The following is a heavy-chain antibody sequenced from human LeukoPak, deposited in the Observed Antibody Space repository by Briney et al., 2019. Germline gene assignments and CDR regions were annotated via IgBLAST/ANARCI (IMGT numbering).Heavy chain of an antibody. D-gene: IGHD6-13*01. J-gene: IGHJ4*02. CDR2: FYYSQST. Sequence: SETLSLTCTVSGGSVTNYYWSWIRQPPGKGLEWIGYFYYSQSTNYNPSLKSRVTISVDTSQNQFSLKLISVTAADTAVYYCARGTSDSWSQYFDYWGQGTLVTVSS. CDR1: GGSVTNYY. CDR3: ARGTSDSWSQYFDY. V-gene: IGHV4-59*02.